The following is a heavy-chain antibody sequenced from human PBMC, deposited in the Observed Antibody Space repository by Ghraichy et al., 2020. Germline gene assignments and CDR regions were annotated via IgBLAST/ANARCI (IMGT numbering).Heavy chain of an antibody. CDR3: ARGGVGNGYKFAMDV. Sequence: GGSLRLSCEASGFTFSSYVMHWVRQAPGKGLEWVALISYDGSSKYYADSVKGRFTISRDKSKNTVYVQMNSLRPGDMAVYYCARGGVGNGYKFAMDVWGQGTTVTVSS. CDR2: ISYDGSSK. D-gene: IGHD5-24*01. V-gene: IGHV3-30*03. CDR1: GFTFSSYV. J-gene: IGHJ6*02.